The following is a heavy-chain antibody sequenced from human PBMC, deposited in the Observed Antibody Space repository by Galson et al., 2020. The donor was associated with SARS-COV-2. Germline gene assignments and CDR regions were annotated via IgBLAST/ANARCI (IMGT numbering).Heavy chain of an antibody. CDR1: GGSFSGYY. J-gene: IGHJ6*02. CDR3: ARPTMVRGDPVDGMDV. Sequence: LETLSLTCAVYGGSFSGYYWSWIRQPPGKGLEWIGEINHSGSTNYNPSLKSRVTISVDTSKNQFSLKLSSVTAADTAVYYCARPTMVRGDPVDGMDVWGQGTTVTVSS. CDR2: INHSGST. V-gene: IGHV4-34*01. D-gene: IGHD3-10*01.